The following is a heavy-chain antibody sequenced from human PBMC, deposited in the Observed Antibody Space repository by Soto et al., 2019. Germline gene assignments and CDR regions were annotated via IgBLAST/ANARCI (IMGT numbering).Heavy chain of an antibody. CDR1: VHSVTDLA. CDR3: ATEYTRRGLTLFGVVIAALYH. CDR2: FDPEDGET. Sequence: AAENVASTVSVHSVTDLAMDGVQIAAGRGLELMGRFDPEDGETVYAEKFQGRLTMTEDTSTDTAYMELSSLRYEDTAVYYCATEYTRRGLTLFGVVIAALYHWGQGTLVTSP. D-gene: IGHD3-3*01. V-gene: IGHV1-24*01. J-gene: IGHJ4*02.